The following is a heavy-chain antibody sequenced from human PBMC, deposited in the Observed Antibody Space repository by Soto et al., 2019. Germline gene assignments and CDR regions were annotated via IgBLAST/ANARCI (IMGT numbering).Heavy chain of an antibody. J-gene: IGHJ6*03. CDR1: GFTFDSYA. V-gene: IGHV3-23*01. CDR3: AKSGVSPSNYHYMDV. Sequence: PGGSLRLSCVASGFTFDSYAMTWVRQTPGKGLEWVSAISGSGGNTYYADSVKGRFTISRDNSKYTLYLQMNSLRVEDTAVYHCAKSGVSPSNYHYMDVWGKGTTVTVSS. D-gene: IGHD5-12*01. CDR2: ISGSGGNT.